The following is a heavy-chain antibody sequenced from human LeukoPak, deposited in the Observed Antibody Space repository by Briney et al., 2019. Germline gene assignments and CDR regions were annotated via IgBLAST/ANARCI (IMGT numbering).Heavy chain of an antibody. D-gene: IGHD3-16*02. J-gene: IGHJ4*02. Sequence: SETLSLTCAVYGGSFSGYYWSWIRQPPGKGLEWIGEINHSGSTNYNPSLKSRVTISVDTSKNQFSLKLSSVTAADTAVYYCARGRPGYVWGSYRAFDYWGQGTLVTVSS. CDR3: ARGRPGYVWGSYRAFDY. CDR2: INHSGST. CDR1: GGSFSGYY. V-gene: IGHV4-34*01.